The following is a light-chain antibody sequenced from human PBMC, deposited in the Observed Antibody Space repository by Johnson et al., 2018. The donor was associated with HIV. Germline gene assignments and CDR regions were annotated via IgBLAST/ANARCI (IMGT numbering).Light chain of an antibody. Sequence: HSVLTQPPSVSAAPGQKVTISCSGSSSNIGNNYVSWYQQLPGTAPTLLIYEKNKRPSGIPDRFSASKSGTSATLDITGLQTGDEADYYCGTWDSGLGAHYIFGTGTKVTGL. CDR3: GTWDSGLGAHYI. V-gene: IGLV1-51*02. CDR2: EKN. CDR1: SSNIGNNY. J-gene: IGLJ1*01.